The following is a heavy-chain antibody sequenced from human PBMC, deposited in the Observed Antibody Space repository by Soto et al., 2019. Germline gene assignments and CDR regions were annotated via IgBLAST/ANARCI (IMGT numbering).Heavy chain of an antibody. J-gene: IGHJ3*02. CDR1: GGSISSYY. CDR2: IYYSGST. CDR3: AREIAVAGTDAFDI. D-gene: IGHD6-19*01. V-gene: IGHV4-59*01. Sequence: SETLSLTCTVSGGSISSYYWSWIRQPPGKGLEWIGYIYYSGSTNYNPSLKSRVTISVDTSKNQFSLKLSSVTAADTAVYYCAREIAVAGTDAFDIWGQGTMVTVSS.